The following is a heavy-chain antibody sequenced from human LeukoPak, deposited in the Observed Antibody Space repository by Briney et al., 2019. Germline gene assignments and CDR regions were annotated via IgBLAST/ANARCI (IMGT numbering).Heavy chain of an antibody. CDR3: ARDDVDTPRFDY. J-gene: IGHJ4*02. CDR2: IYTSGSA. Sequence: PSETLSLTCTVSGGSISSYYWSWIRQPAGKGLEWIGRIYTSGSANYNPSLKSRVTMSVDTSKNQFSLTLNTVTAADTAVYYCARDDVDTPRFDYWGQGTLVTVSS. V-gene: IGHV4-4*07. D-gene: IGHD5-18*01. CDR1: GGSISSYY.